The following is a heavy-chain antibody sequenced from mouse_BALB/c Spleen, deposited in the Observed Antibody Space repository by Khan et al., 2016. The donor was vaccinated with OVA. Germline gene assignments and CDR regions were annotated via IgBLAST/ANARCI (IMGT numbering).Heavy chain of an antibody. CDR3: ARGEAAYYINDGGAMEY. D-gene: IGHD2-12*01. CDR2: INTHSGVP. J-gene: IGHJ4*01. Sequence: QIQLVQSGPELKKPGETVRISCKASGYTFTTAGIQWVQKMPGKGLQWIGWINTHSGVPTYAEDFKGRFAFSLEISVNTAYLQITNLKNEDTATDFVARGEAAYYINDGGAMEYWGQGTSVTVSS. CDR1: GYTFTTAG. V-gene: IGHV9-4*02.